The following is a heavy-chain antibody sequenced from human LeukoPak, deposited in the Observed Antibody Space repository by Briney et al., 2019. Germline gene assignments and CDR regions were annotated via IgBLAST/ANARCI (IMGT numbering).Heavy chain of an antibody. D-gene: IGHD4-17*01. V-gene: IGHV1-8*01. Sequence: GASVKVSCKACGYTFTSYDINWVRQATGQGLEWMGWMNPNSGNTGYAQKFQGRVTMTRNTSISTAYMELSSLRSEDTAVYYCARNDYGDYVKWLYYYYGMDVWGQGTTVTVSS. CDR1: GYTFTSYD. CDR3: ARNDYGDYVKWLYYYYGMDV. CDR2: MNPNSGNT. J-gene: IGHJ6*01.